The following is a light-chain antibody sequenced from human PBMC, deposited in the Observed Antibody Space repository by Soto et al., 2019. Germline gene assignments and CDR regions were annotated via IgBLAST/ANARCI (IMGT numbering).Light chain of an antibody. CDR3: SSYTSSITYV. Sequence: QSVLTQPASVSGSPGQSITISCTGTRSEVGLYNYVSWYQQHPGKAPKLMIYDVSNRPSGVSNRFSGSKSGNTASLTISGLQAEDEADYYCSSYTSSITYVFGTGTKVTV. CDR2: DVS. V-gene: IGLV2-14*01. J-gene: IGLJ1*01. CDR1: RSEVGLYNY.